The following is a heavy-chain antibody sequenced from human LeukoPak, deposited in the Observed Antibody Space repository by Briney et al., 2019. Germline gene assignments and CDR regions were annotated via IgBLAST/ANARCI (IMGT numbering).Heavy chain of an antibody. CDR2: INHSGST. V-gene: IGHV4-34*01. Sequence: SETLSLTCAVYGGSFSGYYWSWTRQPPGKGLEWIGEINHSGSTNYNPSLKSRVTISVDTSKNQFSLKLSSVTAADTAVYYCARLLYSGYYFDYWGQGTLVTVSS. CDR1: GGSFSGYY. J-gene: IGHJ4*02. CDR3: ARLLYSGYYFDY. D-gene: IGHD2-2*02.